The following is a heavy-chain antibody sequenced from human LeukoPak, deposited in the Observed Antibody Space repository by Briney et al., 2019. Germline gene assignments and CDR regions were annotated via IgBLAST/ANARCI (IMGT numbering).Heavy chain of an antibody. Sequence: SETLSLTCTVSGGSISSYYWSWIRQPPGKGLEWIGYIYYSGSTNYNPSLKSRVTISVDTSKNQFSLKLSSVTAADTAVYYCAKSGAGSGDYYYYGMDVWGQGTTVTVSS. D-gene: IGHD3-10*01. CDR1: GGSISSYY. CDR2: IYYSGST. CDR3: AKSGAGSGDYYYYGMDV. J-gene: IGHJ6*02. V-gene: IGHV4-59*01.